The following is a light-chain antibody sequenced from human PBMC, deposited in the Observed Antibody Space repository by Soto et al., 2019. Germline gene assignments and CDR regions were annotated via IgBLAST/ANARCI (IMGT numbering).Light chain of an antibody. CDR1: QSISTH. V-gene: IGKV1-39*01. Sequence: DIQMTQSPSSLSAPVGDRVTITCRASQSISTHLSWYQQTPGKAPKLLIYAASSLQSGIPSRFSGSGSGTDFTLTISSLQPEDFATYYCQRSYITPWTFGPGTKVEIK. J-gene: IGKJ1*01. CDR2: AAS. CDR3: QRSYITPWT.